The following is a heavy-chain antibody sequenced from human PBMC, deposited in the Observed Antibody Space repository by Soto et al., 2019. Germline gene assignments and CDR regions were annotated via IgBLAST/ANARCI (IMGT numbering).Heavy chain of an antibody. Sequence: QVQLVESGGGVVQPGRSLRLSCAASGFTFSSYAMHWVRQAPGKGLEWVAVISYDGSNKYYADSVKGRFTISRDNSKNTLYLQMNSLRAEDTAVYYCARDHGRSEALDYWGQGTLVTVSS. D-gene: IGHD6-25*01. CDR2: ISYDGSNK. V-gene: IGHV3-30-3*01. CDR3: ARDHGRSEALDY. CDR1: GFTFSSYA. J-gene: IGHJ4*02.